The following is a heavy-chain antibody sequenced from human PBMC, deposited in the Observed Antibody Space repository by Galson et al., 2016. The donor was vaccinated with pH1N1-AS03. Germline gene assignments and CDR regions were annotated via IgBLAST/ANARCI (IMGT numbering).Heavy chain of an antibody. CDR2: IYYSGST. D-gene: IGHD4-17*01. J-gene: IGHJ5*02. CDR3: ARRVYGDYVNWFDP. CDR1: GGSISSSSYY. V-gene: IGHV4-39*01. Sequence: SETLSPTCTVSGGSISSSSYYWGWIRQPPGKGLEWIGSIYYSGSTYYNPSLRSRVTISVDTSKTQFSLKLSSVTAADTAVYYCARRVYGDYVNWFDPWGQGTLVTVSS.